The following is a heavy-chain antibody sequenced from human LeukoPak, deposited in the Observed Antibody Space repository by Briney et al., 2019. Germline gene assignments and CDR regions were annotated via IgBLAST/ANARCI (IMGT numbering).Heavy chain of an antibody. Sequence: PGGSLRLSCAASGFTVSNNHMSWVRQAPGKGLEWVSFIYIGGSTYYADSVKGRFTISRDNSKNTLYLQMNSLRAEDTAVYYCARDQGGSFDFCGQGTLVTVSS. CDR1: GFTVSNNH. J-gene: IGHJ4*02. D-gene: IGHD3-10*01. V-gene: IGHV3-66*01. CDR3: ARDQGGSFDF. CDR2: IYIGGST.